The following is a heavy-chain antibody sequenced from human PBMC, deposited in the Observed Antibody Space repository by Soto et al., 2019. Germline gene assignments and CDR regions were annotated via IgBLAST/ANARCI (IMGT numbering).Heavy chain of an antibody. J-gene: IGHJ4*02. D-gene: IGHD3-10*01. CDR3: AKTLSLYNSCFDS. CDR1: GFTFSSYW. V-gene: IGHV3-7*03. CDR2: IKQDGSEK. Sequence: GGSLRLSCAASGFTFSSYWMSWVRQAPGKGLEWVANIKQDGSEKYYVDSVKGRFTISRDNAKNSLYLQMNSLRPEDTAFYYCAKTLSLYNSCFDSWGLGALVTVSS.